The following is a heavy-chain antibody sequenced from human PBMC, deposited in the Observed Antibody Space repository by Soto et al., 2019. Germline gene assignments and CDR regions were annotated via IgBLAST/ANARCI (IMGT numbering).Heavy chain of an antibody. V-gene: IGHV1-69*12. Sequence: QVQLVQSGAEVKKPGSSVKVSCKASGGTFSSYAISWVRQAPGQGLEWMGGIIPIFGTANYAQKFQGRVTIAADEATSTAYMELSSLGSDDTAVYSCASPAAGTVSYYYGMDVWGQGTTVTVSS. D-gene: IGHD6-13*01. J-gene: IGHJ6*02. CDR2: IIPIFGTA. CDR3: ASPAAGTVSYYYGMDV. CDR1: GGTFSSYA.